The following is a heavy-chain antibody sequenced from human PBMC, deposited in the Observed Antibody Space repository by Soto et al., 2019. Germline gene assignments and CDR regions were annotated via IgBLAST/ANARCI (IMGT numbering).Heavy chain of an antibody. J-gene: IGHJ6*02. CDR3: ARYSSGWYYYYYGMDV. D-gene: IGHD6-19*01. V-gene: IGHV5-10-1*01. Sequence: GESLKISCKGSGYSFTSYWISWVRQMPGKGLEWMGRIDPSDSYTNYSPSFQGHVTISADKSISTAYLQWSSLKASDTAMYYCARYSSGWYYYYYGMDVWGQGTTVTSP. CDR1: GYSFTSYW. CDR2: IDPSDSYT.